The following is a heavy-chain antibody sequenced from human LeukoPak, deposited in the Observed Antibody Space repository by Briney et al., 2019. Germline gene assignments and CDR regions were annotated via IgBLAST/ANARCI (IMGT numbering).Heavy chain of an antibody. CDR2: MNPNSGNT. CDR3: ARGMATKAYVIDY. Sequence: GASVKVSCKASGYTFTRYDINWVRQATGQGLEWMGWMNPNSGNTGYAQKFQGRVTMTRNTSISTAYMELSSLRSEDTAVYYCARGMATKAYVIDYWGQGTLVTVSS. CDR1: GYTFTRYD. J-gene: IGHJ4*02. D-gene: IGHD5-24*01. V-gene: IGHV1-8*01.